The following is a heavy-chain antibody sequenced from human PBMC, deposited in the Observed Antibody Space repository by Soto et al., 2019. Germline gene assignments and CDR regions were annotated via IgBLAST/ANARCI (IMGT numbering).Heavy chain of an antibody. D-gene: IGHD3-3*01. CDR2: IYYSGST. CDR3: AFHGVVIMKGQNWFDP. V-gene: IGHV4-31*03. CDR1: GSSISSGGYY. Sequence: PSETLSLTCTVSGSSISSGGYYWSWIRQHPGKGLEWIGYIYYSGSTYYNPSLKSRVTISVDTSKNQFSLKLSSVTAADTAVYSCAFHGVVIMKGQNWFDPWCQGTLVTVSS. J-gene: IGHJ5*02.